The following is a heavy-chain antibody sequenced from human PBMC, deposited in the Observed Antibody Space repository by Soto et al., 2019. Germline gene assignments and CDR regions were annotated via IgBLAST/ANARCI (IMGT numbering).Heavy chain of an antibody. J-gene: IGHJ4*02. Sequence: PVKASWKECGYGIGGNYMQSVRQSTGQGLEFXGWXXLXXXXXGXXXKFQGRITMTRDSSISTAYMEVTRLRSDDTAVYYCARANWGEPTAYWVKGTLVIVSS. V-gene: IGHV1-2*02. CDR1: GYGIGGNY. CDR2: XXLXXXXX. CDR3: ARANWGEPTAY. D-gene: IGHD3-16*01.